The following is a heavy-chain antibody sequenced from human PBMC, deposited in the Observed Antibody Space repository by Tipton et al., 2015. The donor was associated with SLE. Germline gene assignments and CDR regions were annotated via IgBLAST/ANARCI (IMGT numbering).Heavy chain of an antibody. CDR2: IFYSGST. Sequence: TLSLTCTASGGSISSSSYYWGWIRQPPGKGLEWIGSIFYSGSTYYNPSLKSRVTISVDTSKNQFSLKLSSVTAADTAVYYCARQRIAVAGTGYWYFDLWGRGTLVTVSS. V-gene: IGHV4-39*07. D-gene: IGHD6-19*01. CDR1: GGSISSSSYY. CDR3: ARQRIAVAGTGYWYFDL. J-gene: IGHJ2*01.